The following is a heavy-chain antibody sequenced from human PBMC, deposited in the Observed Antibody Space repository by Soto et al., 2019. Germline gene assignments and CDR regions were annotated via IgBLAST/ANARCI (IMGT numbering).Heavy chain of an antibody. J-gene: IGHJ4*02. CDR1: GFSFTIFA. CDR2: VSGSGSTT. Sequence: EVQLLESGGGLVQPGGSLRLSCAASGFSFTIFAMSWVRQAPGKGLEWVSAVSGSGSTTYYADSVKGRFTISRDNSKKTSYLYMNSLRADDTAVYYCAKDPRYYESGGYYDYWGQGALVTVSS. CDR3: AKDPRYYESGGYYDY. V-gene: IGHV3-23*01. D-gene: IGHD3-22*01.